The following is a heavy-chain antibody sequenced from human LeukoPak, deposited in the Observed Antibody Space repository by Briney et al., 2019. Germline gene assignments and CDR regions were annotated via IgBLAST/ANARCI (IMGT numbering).Heavy chain of an antibody. J-gene: IGHJ6*04. Sequence: SVNVSCKASGGTFSSYAISWVRQAPGQGLEWMGGIIPIFGTANYAQKFQGRVTITADKSTSTAYMELSSLRSEDTAVYYCARDITMAYGMDVWGKGTTVTVSS. CDR1: GGTFSSYA. D-gene: IGHD3-10*01. V-gene: IGHV1-69*06. CDR3: ARDITMAYGMDV. CDR2: IIPIFGTA.